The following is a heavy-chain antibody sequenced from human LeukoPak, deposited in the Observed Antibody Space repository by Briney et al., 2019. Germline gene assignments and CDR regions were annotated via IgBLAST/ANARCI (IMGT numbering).Heavy chain of an antibody. CDR3: ARDPLGDYYGSGNHMDV. CDR2: IKQDGSEK. D-gene: IGHD3-10*01. V-gene: IGHV3-7*01. Sequence: GGSLRLSCAASGFTFSSYWMSWVRQAPGKGLEWVANIKQDGSEKYYVDSVKGRFTISRDNAKNSLYLQMNSLRAEDTAVYYCARDPLGDYYGSGNHMDVWGKGTMVTVPS. J-gene: IGHJ6*03. CDR1: GFTFSSYW.